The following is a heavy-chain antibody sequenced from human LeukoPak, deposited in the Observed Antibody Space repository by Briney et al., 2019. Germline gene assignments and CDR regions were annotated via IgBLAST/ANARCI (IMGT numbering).Heavy chain of an antibody. D-gene: IGHD1-1*01. CDR1: GYGFTSYW. Sequence: GESLKISCKGSGYGFTSYWIGWVRQMPGKGLEWMGIIYPGDSDTRYSPSFQGQVTISADKSISTAYLQWSSLKASDTAMYYCARQGTTGTTANWFDPWGQGTLVTVSS. CDR3: ARQGTTGTTANWFDP. J-gene: IGHJ5*02. V-gene: IGHV5-51*01. CDR2: IYPGDSDT.